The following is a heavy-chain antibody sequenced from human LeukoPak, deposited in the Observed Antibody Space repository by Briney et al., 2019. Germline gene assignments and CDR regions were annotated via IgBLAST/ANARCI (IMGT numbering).Heavy chain of an antibody. CDR2: IKQDGSDI. CDR3: TRGRAAFAY. V-gene: IGHV3-7*01. J-gene: IGHJ4*02. CDR1: GFTFSGSW. Sequence: PGGSLRLSCVASGFTFSGSWMSWVRQAPGKALEWVANIKQDGSDIYYVDSVKGRFTISRDNAKSSLYLQMDSLRADDTAVYYCTRGRAAFAYWGQGTLVTVSS.